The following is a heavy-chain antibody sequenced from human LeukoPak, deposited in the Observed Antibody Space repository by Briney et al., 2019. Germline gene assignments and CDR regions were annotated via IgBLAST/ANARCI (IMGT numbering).Heavy chain of an antibody. Sequence: GGSLRLSCAASGFTFNRHWMSWVRRAPGKGLEWVASIKKDGSDKYYVDSVKGRFIISRDNAKTSLSLQMNSLRAEDTAVYYCAREGLYYYDSSGYYPFDYWGQGTLVTVSS. J-gene: IGHJ4*02. D-gene: IGHD3-22*01. CDR1: GFTFNRHW. CDR3: AREGLYYYDSSGYYPFDY. CDR2: IKKDGSDK. V-gene: IGHV3-7*01.